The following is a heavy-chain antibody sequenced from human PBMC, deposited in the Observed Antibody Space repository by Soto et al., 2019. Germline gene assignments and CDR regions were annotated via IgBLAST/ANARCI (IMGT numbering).Heavy chain of an antibody. CDR3: ARAGRGKGVYYYGMDV. J-gene: IGHJ6*02. CDR2: IWYDGSNK. CDR1: GFTFSSYG. Sequence: QVQLVESGGGVVQPGRSLRLSCAASGFTFSSYGMHWVRQAPGKGLEWVAVIWYDGSNKYYADSVKGRFTISRDNSKNTLYLQMNSLRAEDTAVYYCARAGRGKGVYYYGMDVWGQGTTVTVSS. D-gene: IGHD1-26*01. V-gene: IGHV3-33*01.